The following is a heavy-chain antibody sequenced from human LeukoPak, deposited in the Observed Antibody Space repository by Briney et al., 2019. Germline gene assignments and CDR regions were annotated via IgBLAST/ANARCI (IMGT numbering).Heavy chain of an antibody. D-gene: IGHD2-2*01. CDR1: GGSISSGDYY. CDR2: IYYSGST. V-gene: IGHV4-30-4*08. CDR3: ARGGFGCSSTSCHRGFDP. J-gene: IGHJ5*02. Sequence: SETLSLTCTVSGGSISSGDYYWSWIRQPPGKGLEWIGYIYYSGSTYYNPSLKSRVTISVDTSKNQFSLKLSSVTAADTAVYYCARGGFGCSSTSCHRGFDPWGQGTLVTVSS.